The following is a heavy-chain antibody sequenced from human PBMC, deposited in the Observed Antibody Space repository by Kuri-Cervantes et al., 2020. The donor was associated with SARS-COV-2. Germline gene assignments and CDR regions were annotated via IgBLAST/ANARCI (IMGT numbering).Heavy chain of an antibody. CDR1: GGSISSYY. CDR2: IYISGST. D-gene: IGHD2-2*03. Sequence: SETLSLTCTVSGGSISSYYWSWIRQPAGKGLEWIGRIYISGSTNYNPSLESRVTMSIDTSRNQFSLRLSSVTAADTAVYYCAGGYTGWISNRGQGTLVTVSS. J-gene: IGHJ4*02. CDR3: AGGYTGWISN. V-gene: IGHV4-4*07.